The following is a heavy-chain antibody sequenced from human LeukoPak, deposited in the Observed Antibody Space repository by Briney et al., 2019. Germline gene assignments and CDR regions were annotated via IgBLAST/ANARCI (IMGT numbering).Heavy chain of an antibody. Sequence: ASVTVSCKASGYTFTGYYMHWVRQAPGQGLEWMGWINPKSGGTNYAQKFQGRVTMTRDTSISTAYMELGRLRSDDTAVYYCARDADGMDVWGQGTTVTVSS. CDR1: GYTFTGYY. V-gene: IGHV1-2*02. J-gene: IGHJ6*02. CDR3: ARDADGMDV. CDR2: INPKSGGT.